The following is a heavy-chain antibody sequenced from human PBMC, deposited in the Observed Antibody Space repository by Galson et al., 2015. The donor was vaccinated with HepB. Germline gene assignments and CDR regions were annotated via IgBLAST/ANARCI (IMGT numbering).Heavy chain of an antibody. D-gene: IGHD3-3*01. CDR3: GRGSARITIFGVLLPDHHYYYMDV. Sequence: SVKVSCKASGYTFSNYGISWVRQAPGQGLEWMGRISAYNGDAKYAQKFQGRVTMTTDTSTSTVYMELRSLRSDDTAVCYCGRGSARITIFGVLLPDHHYYYMDVWGRGTTVIVSS. J-gene: IGHJ6*03. V-gene: IGHV1-18*01. CDR1: GYTFSNYG. CDR2: ISAYNGDA.